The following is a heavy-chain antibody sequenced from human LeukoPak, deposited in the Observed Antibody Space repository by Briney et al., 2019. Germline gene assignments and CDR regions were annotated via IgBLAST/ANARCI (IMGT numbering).Heavy chain of an antibody. Sequence: GGSLRLSCAASGFTFSSSIMHWVRQAPGKGLEWVAFISYDGRDKYYADSVKGRFTFSRDNSENTLYLQMNSLRAEDTAVYYCARETMSAAGSGGMDVWAKGPRSPSP. CDR3: ARETMSAAGSGGMDV. J-gene: IGHJ6*02. V-gene: IGHV3-30*04. CDR1: GFTFSSSI. CDR2: ISYDGRDK. D-gene: IGHD6-13*01.